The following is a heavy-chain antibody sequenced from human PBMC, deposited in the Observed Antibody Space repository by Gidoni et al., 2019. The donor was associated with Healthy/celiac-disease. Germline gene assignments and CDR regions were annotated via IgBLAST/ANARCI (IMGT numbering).Heavy chain of an antibody. D-gene: IGHD6-19*01. CDR1: GGSFSGYY. J-gene: IGHJ3*02. CDR3: ARGIRVAVAGTHAFDI. CDR2: INHSGST. Sequence: QVQLQQWGAGLLKPSETLSLTCAVYGGSFSGYYWSWIRQPPGKGLEWIGEINHSGSTNYNPSLKSRVTISVDTSKNQFSLKLSSVTAADTAVYYCARGIRVAVAGTHAFDIWGQGTMVTVSS. V-gene: IGHV4-34*01.